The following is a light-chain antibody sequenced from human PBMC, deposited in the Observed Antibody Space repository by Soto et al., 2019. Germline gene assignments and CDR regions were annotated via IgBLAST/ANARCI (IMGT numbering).Light chain of an antibody. CDR1: SSDVGAYHY. V-gene: IGLV2-8*01. J-gene: IGLJ1*01. Sequence: QSVLTQPPSASGSPGQSVTISCTGTSSDVGAYHYVSWYQQHPGKAPTLIIYEVSQRPSGVPDRFSGSKSGNTASLTVSGLQADDEADYYCSSYEGTNNYVLANGTKVTV. CDR2: EVS. CDR3: SSYEGTNNYV.